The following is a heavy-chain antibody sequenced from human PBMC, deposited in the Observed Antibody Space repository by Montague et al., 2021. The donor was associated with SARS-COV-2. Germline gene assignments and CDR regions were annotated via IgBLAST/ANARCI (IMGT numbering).Heavy chain of an antibody. Sequence: TLSLTCTVSGGSISSGSYYWSWIRQPAGKGLEWIGRIYTSGTTDYXFFLKSRVTISVDTSEIQFSLKLTSVTAADTAVYYCARAHSGSWAHLDNWGQGSLVTVSS. J-gene: IGHJ4*02. D-gene: IGHD5-12*01. CDR1: GGSISSGSYY. V-gene: IGHV4-61*02. CDR3: ARAHSGSWAHLDN. CDR2: IYTSGTT.